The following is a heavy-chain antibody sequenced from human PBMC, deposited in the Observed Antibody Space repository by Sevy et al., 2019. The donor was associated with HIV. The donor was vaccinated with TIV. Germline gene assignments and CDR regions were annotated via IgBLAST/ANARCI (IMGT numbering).Heavy chain of an antibody. CDR3: TRPLATADTPEYFFDY. D-gene: IGHD5-12*01. CDR2: IRRNSHEPSGGTT. V-gene: IGHV3-49*03. J-gene: IGHJ4*02. CDR1: GFTFGDYA. Sequence: GGSLRLSCTSSGFTFGDYAMSWFRQAPGKGLEWVAFIRRNSHEPSGGTTEYAASVKGRFTISRDDSKSIAYLQMNSLKTEDTAVYYCTRPLATADTPEYFFDYWGQGILVTVSS.